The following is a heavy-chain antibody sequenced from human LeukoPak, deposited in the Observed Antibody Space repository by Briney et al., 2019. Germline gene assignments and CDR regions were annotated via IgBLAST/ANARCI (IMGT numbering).Heavy chain of an antibody. J-gene: IGHJ4*02. Sequence: PSQTLSLTCTVSGGSISSGGYYWSWIRQPPGKGLEWIGYIYHSGSTYYNPSLKSRVTIVDRSKNQFSLKLSSVTAADTAVYYCASRAATEDWGQGTLVTVSS. CDR1: GGSISSGGYY. V-gene: IGHV4-30-2*01. CDR3: ASRAATED. D-gene: IGHD1-14*01. CDR2: IYHSGST.